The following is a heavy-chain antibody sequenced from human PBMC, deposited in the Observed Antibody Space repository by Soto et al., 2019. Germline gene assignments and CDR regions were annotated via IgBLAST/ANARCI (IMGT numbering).Heavy chain of an antibody. V-gene: IGHV3-23*01. CDR1: GFTFSSYA. D-gene: IGHD3-16*02. CDR2: ISGSGGST. Sequence: EVQLLESGGGLVQPGGSLRLSCAASGFTFSSYAMSWVRQAPGKGLEWVSAISGSGGSTYYADSVKGRFTISRDNSKNTLYLQMNRLRAEDTAVYYCAKEGGDDYVWGSYREIDYWGQGTLVTVSS. CDR3: AKEGGDDYVWGSYREIDY. J-gene: IGHJ4*02.